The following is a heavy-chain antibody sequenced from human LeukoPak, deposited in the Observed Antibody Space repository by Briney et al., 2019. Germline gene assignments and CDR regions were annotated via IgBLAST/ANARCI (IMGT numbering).Heavy chain of an antibody. D-gene: IGHD3-10*01. J-gene: IGHJ5*02. V-gene: IGHV3-21*01. CDR1: GFTFSSYS. CDR2: ISSSSSYI. CDR3: ARDLVYYSSGGTVDP. Sequence: GGSLRLSCAASGFTFSSYSMNWVRQAPGKGLEWVSSISSSSSYIYYADSVKGRFTISRDNAKNSLYLQMNSLRDEDTAVYYCARDLVYYSSGGTVDPWGQGTLVTVSS.